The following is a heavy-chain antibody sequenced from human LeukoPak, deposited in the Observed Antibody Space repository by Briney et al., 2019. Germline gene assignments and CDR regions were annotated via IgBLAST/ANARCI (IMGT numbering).Heavy chain of an antibody. V-gene: IGHV1-8*01. CDR3: ARGIQLWSPFDY. D-gene: IGHD5-18*01. Sequence: GASVKVSFKASGYPFPSYDINWVRPATGQGLEWMGWMNPNSGNTGYAQKFQGRVTMTRNTSISTAYMELSSLRSEDTAVYYCARGIQLWSPFDYWGQGTLVTVSS. CDR1: GYPFPSYD. CDR2: MNPNSGNT. J-gene: IGHJ4*02.